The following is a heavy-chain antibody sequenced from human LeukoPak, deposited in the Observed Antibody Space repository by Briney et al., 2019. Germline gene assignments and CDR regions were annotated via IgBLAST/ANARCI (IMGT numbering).Heavy chain of an antibody. CDR2: ISAYNGNT. J-gene: IGHJ4*02. D-gene: IGHD4-17*01. V-gene: IGHV1-18*01. Sequence: ASVKVSCKASGYTFTSCGISWVRQAPGQGLEWMGWISAYNGNTNYAQKLQGRVTMTTDTSTSTAYMELRSLGSDDTAVYYRARETTVTTSDYWGQGTLVTVSS. CDR3: ARETTVTTSDY. CDR1: GYTFTSCG.